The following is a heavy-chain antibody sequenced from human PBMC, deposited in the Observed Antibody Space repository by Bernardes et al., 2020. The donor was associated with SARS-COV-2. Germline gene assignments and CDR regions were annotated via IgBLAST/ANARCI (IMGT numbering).Heavy chain of an antibody. J-gene: IGHJ6*02. Sequence: SVKVSCKASGDTFTSYAFSWVRQAPGQGLEWMGRIIPRVGSTNYAQNFQGRVTITADESSSTAYMELSSLRSEDTAVYYCARDLTVTTGDYYYYYGMDVWGQGTTVTVSS. CDR2: IIPRVGST. D-gene: IGHD4-4*01. CDR3: ARDLTVTTGDYYYYYGMDV. V-gene: IGHV1-69*13. CDR1: GDTFTSYA.